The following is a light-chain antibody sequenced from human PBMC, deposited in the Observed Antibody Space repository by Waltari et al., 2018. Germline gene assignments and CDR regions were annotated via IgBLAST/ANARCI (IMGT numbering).Light chain of an antibody. CDR3: QQSYSTPT. Sequence: TQPPLSMYASIGDRGPITCRASRSIGTYLNWYQQKPGKAPNLLIYVASSLQSGVPSRFSGSGSGTDFTLTISSLQPEDFASYYCQQSYSTPTFGQGTKLEIK. J-gene: IGKJ2*01. CDR1: RSIGTY. V-gene: IGKV1-39*01. CDR2: VAS.